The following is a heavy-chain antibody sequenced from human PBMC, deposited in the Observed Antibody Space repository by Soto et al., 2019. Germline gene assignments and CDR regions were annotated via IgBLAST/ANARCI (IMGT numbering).Heavy chain of an antibody. CDR1: GGSISSDS. D-gene: IGHD6-19*01. CDR2: SYYNGVT. V-gene: IGHV4-59*01. CDR3: ARRSRSSSGWYFLDY. Sequence: QVQLQESGPGLVKPSETLSLTCTVSGGSISSDSWSWIRQSPGKALEWIGYSYYNGVTKYNPSLKSRVTSSVDTSQNQFSLRLTSVTAADTAVYYCARRSRSSSGWYFLDYWCQVTLVTVSS. J-gene: IGHJ4*02.